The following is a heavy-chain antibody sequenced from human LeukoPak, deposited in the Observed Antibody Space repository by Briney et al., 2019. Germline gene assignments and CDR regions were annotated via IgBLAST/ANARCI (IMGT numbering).Heavy chain of an antibody. D-gene: IGHD2-15*01. J-gene: IGHJ3*02. V-gene: IGHV1-2*02. Sequence: ASVKVSCKASGYTFTSYGISWVRQAPGQGLEWMGWINPNSGGTDYAQRFQGRVTMTRDTSIRTANMELSRLRSDDTAVYYCAREGRRSGNAFDIWGQGTMVTVSS. CDR1: GYTFTSYG. CDR3: AREGRRSGNAFDI. CDR2: INPNSGGT.